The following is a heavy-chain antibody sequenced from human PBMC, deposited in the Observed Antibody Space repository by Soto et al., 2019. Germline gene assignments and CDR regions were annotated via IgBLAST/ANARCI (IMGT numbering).Heavy chain of an antibody. D-gene: IGHD2-15*01. J-gene: IGHJ5*01. CDR2: IRPGGDST. CDR3: ARGARVDPRKWSFDS. CDR1: GFRFRTRA. V-gene: IGHV3-23*01. Sequence: GGSLRLSCAASGFRFRTRAMSWVRQAPGKGLEWVASIRPGGDSTYYADSVKGRFAVSRDNSNVTLYLQMDSLRVEDTAIYYCARGARVDPRKWSFDSWGQGTLVTVSS.